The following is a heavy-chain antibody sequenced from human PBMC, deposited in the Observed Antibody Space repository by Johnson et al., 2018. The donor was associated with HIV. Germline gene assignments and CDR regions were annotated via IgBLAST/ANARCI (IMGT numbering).Heavy chain of an antibody. D-gene: IGHD5-24*01. V-gene: IGHV3-7*05. CDR3: ARAGWLQSRVDAFDI. CDR2: IKQDGSDK. CDR1: GFTFSSYW. Sequence: VQLVESGGGLVQPGGSLRLSCAASGFTFSSYWMSWVRQAPGKGLEWVANIKQDGSDKYYVDSVKGRFTSSRDNAKNSLYLQMISRRAEDTAVYYCARAGWLQSRVDAFDIWGQGTMVTVSS. J-gene: IGHJ3*02.